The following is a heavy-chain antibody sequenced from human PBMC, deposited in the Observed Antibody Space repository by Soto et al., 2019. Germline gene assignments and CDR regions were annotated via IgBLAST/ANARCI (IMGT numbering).Heavy chain of an antibody. Sequence: QVKLQESGPGLATPSGTLSLTCAVSGVSISSGNWWTWVRQSPQRGLEYIGEIFHDGTANYYPSFERRVAISVDTSKNQFSLKLTSVTAAATASYFCARLVYDTRLNYMYFDFWGQGTLVTVSS. CDR2: IFHDGTA. J-gene: IGHJ4*02. CDR3: ARLVYDTRLNYMYFDF. D-gene: IGHD3-10*01. V-gene: IGHV4-4*02. CDR1: GVSISSGNW.